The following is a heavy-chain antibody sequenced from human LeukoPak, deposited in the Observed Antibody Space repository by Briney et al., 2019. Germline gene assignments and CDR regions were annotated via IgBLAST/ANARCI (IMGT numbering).Heavy chain of an antibody. V-gene: IGHV6-1*01. Sequence: SQTLSFTCAISGDSVSSNSAAWNWIRQSPSRGLEWLGRTYYRSKWYNDYAVSVKSRITINPDTSKNQFSLQLNSVTPEDTAVYYCARGSTAMVTDYYYYMDVWGKGTTVTISS. CDR2: TYYRSKWYN. J-gene: IGHJ6*03. CDR1: GDSVSSNSAA. CDR3: ARGSTAMVTDYYYYMDV. D-gene: IGHD5-18*01.